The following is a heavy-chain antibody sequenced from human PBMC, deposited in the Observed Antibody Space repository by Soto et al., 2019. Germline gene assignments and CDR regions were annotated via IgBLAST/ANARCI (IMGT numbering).Heavy chain of an antibody. Sequence: PSETLSLTCTVSGGSISSYYWSWIRQPPGKGLEWIGYIYYGGSTNYNPSLKSRVTISIDTSKNQFSLKLTSVTAADTAVYYCARGLRWNEYWGQGTLVTVSS. CDR3: ARGLRWNEY. CDR2: IYYGGST. D-gene: IGHD4-17*01. J-gene: IGHJ4*02. V-gene: IGHV4-59*01. CDR1: GGSISSYY.